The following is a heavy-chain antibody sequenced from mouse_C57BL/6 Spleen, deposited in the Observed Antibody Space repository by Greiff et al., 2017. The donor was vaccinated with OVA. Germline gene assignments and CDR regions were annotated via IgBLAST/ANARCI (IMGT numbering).Heavy chain of an antibody. CDR3: AGGDYEGYAMDY. J-gene: IGHJ4*01. CDR1: GYSFTSYY. V-gene: IGHV1-66*01. CDR2: IYPGSGNT. Sequence: VQLQQSGPELVKPGASVKISCKASGYSFTSYYIHWVKQRPGQGLEWIGWIYPGSGNTKYNEKFKGKATLTADTSSSTAYMQLSSLTSEDSAVYYCAGGDYEGYAMDYWGQGTSVTVSS. D-gene: IGHD2-4*01.